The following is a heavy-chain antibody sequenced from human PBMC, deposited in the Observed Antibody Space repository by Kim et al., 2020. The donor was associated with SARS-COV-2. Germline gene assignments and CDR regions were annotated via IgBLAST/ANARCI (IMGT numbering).Heavy chain of an antibody. CDR2: IYYSGST. D-gene: IGHD3-10*01. Sequence: SETLSLTCTVSGGSISSSSYYWGWIRQPPGKGLEWIGSIYYSGSTYYNPSLKSRVTISVDTSKNQFSLKLSSVTAADTAVYYCARHEGDYYGSGSLIHNWFDPWGQGTLVTVSS. V-gene: IGHV4-39*01. CDR3: ARHEGDYYGSGSLIHNWFDP. CDR1: GGSISSSSYY. J-gene: IGHJ5*02.